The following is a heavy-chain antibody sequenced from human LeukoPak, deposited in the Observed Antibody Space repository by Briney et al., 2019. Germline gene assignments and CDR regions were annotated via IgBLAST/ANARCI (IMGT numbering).Heavy chain of an antibody. J-gene: IGHJ5*02. D-gene: IGHD3-10*01. Sequence: SETLSLTCTVSGGSISSGSYYWSWIRQPAGKGLEWIGRIYTSGSTNYNPSLKSRVTISVDTSKNQFSLKLSSVTAADTAVYYCARGSLGSYYNGPTGNWFDPWGQGTLVTVSS. CDR2: IYTSGST. CDR3: ARGSLGSYYNGPTGNWFDP. CDR1: GGSISSGSYY. V-gene: IGHV4-61*02.